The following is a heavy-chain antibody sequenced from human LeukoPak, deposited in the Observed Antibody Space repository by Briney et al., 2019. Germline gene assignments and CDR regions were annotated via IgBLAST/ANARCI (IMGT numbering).Heavy chain of an antibody. J-gene: IGHJ5*02. V-gene: IGHV3-30*03. CDR3: ARVPPSGHISA. D-gene: IGHD1-1*01. Sequence: PGGSLRLSCAASGFTFSNYGMHWVRQAPGKGLEWVVVISYDGSNKYYADSVKGRFTISRDNAKNSLFLQVNSLRAEDTAMYYCARVPPSGHISAWGQGTLVTVSS. CDR1: GFTFSNYG. CDR2: ISYDGSNK.